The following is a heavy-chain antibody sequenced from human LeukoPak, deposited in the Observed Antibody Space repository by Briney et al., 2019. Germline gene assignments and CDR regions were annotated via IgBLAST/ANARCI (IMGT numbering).Heavy chain of an antibody. CDR1: GYTLTGYY. Sequence: ASVKVSCKASGYTLTGYYMHWVRQAPGQGLAWMGWINPNSGCTNYAQKLQGRVTINRDTSISTAYMELSRLRSDHTAVYYCAGQQHYDILTGYYDYWGQGTLVTVSS. D-gene: IGHD3-9*01. J-gene: IGHJ4*02. V-gene: IGHV1-2*02. CDR3: AGQQHYDILTGYYDY. CDR2: INPNSGCT.